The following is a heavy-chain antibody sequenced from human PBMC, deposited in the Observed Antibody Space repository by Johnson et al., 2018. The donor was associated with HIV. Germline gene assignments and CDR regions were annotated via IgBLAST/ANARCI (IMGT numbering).Heavy chain of an antibody. CDR3: ARDATPGGGDYVGYGLDI. D-gene: IGHD4-17*01. J-gene: IGHJ3*02. CDR2: IYSGGST. Sequence: VQLVESGGGVVRPGGSLRLSCAASGFTFDDYGMSWVRQAPGKGLDWVSVIYSGGSTYYADSVKGRFTISRDNSKNTLYLQMNSLRAEDTALYYCARDATPGGGDYVGYGLDIWGQGTMVTVSS. V-gene: IGHV3-66*01. CDR1: GFTFDDYG.